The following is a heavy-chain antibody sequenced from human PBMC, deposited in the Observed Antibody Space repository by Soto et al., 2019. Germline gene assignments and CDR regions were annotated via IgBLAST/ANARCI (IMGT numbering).Heavy chain of an antibody. D-gene: IGHD5-18*01. CDR1: GGSISSGDHF. V-gene: IGHV4-30-4*01. CDR2: ILYSGTT. J-gene: IGHJ4*02. Sequence: SETLSLTCTVSGGSISSGDHFWSWIRQPPGEGLECIGYILYSGTTYYSPSLKSRIATSVDTSKNQFSLRLSSVSAADTAVYFCARGRGYGYGIDFWGQGTLVTVSS. CDR3: ARGRGYGYGIDF.